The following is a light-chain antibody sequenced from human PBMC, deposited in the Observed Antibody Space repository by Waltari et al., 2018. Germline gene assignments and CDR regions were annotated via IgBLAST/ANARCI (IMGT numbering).Light chain of an antibody. CDR2: WHT. V-gene: IGLV1-47*01. CDR1: NSHLRGNF. CDR3: ASWDDNLSAPV. Sequence: QSVLTQPPSATGTPGQTVTITCSGTNSHLRGNFVFWYQPLPRSAPKLVMSWHTQRPSGVPDRFSGAKSGTSASLAISGLRSEDEADYFCASWDDNLSAPVFGGGTKLTVL. J-gene: IGLJ3*02.